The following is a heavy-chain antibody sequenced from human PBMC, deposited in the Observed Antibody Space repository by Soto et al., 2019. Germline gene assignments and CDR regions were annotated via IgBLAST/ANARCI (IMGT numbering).Heavy chain of an antibody. CDR3: ARDFGPVVTASSYYYGMDV. CDR1: GFTFSSYA. V-gene: IGHV3-30-3*01. J-gene: IGHJ6*02. D-gene: IGHD2-21*02. CDR2: ISYDGSNK. Sequence: PGGSLRLSCAASGFTFSSYAMHWVRQAPGKGLEWVAVISYDGSNKYYADSVKGRFTISRDNSKNTLYLQMNSLRAEDTAVYYCARDFGPVVTASSYYYGMDVWGQGTTVTVSS.